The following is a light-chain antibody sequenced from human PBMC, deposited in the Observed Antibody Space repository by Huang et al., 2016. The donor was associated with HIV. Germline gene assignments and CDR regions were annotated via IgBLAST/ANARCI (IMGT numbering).Light chain of an antibody. CDR1: PSVKSD. V-gene: IGKV3-15*01. CDR3: HQYHDWPRT. Sequence: EIVMTQSPASLPVSPGERSPLSCRARPSVKSDRAWYKKNPGQAPRLLMYGASTRATGVPPRFSGSGSGTNFTLTISSLQSEDFAFYYCHQYHDWPRTFGQGTKVEVK. CDR2: GAS. J-gene: IGKJ1*01.